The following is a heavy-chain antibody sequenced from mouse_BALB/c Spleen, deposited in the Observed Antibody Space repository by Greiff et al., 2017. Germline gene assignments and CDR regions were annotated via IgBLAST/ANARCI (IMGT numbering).Heavy chain of an antibody. V-gene: IGHV1S127*01. Sequence: LVESGPELVRPGASVKMSCTASGYTFTSYWMHWVKQRPGQGLEWIGMIDPSNSETRLTQKFKDKATLNVDKSSNTAYMQLSSLTSEDAAVYYCARSQFITTAPGDYWGQGTSVTVSS. J-gene: IGHJ4*01. CDR2: IDPSNSET. CDR1: GYTFTSYW. CDR3: ARSQFITTAPGDY. D-gene: IGHD1-2*01.